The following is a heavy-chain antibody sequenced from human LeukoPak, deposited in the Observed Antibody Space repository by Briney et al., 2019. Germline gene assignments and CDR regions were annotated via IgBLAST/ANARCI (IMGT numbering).Heavy chain of an antibody. CDR2: IYYSGST. CDR1: GGSISSGDYY. J-gene: IGHJ4*02. CDR3: ARDQGYGTYFDY. Sequence: PSETLSLTCTVSGGSISSGDYYWSWIRQPPGQGLEWIGYIYYSGSTYYNPSLKSRVTISVDTSKNQFSLKLSSVTAADTAVYYCARDQGYGTYFDYWGQGTLVTVSS. V-gene: IGHV4-30-4*01. D-gene: IGHD5-12*01.